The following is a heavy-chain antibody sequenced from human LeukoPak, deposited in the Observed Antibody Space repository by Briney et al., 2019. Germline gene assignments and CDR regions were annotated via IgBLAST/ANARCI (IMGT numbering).Heavy chain of an antibody. CDR1: GFTFSSYS. J-gene: IGHJ6*02. Sequence: GGSLRLSCAASGFTFSSYSMNWVRQAPGKGLEWVSSISSSSSYIYYADSVKGRFTISRDNAKNSLYLQMNSLRAEDTAVYYCARTGVGCSSTSCYSYYYYGMDVWGQGTTVTVSS. CDR3: ARTGVGCSSTSCYSYYYYGMDV. V-gene: IGHV3-21*01. D-gene: IGHD2-2*02. CDR2: ISSSSSYI.